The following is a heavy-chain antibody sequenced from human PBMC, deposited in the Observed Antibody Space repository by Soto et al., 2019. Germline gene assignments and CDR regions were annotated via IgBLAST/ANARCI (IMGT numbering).Heavy chain of an antibody. CDR2: IIPIFGTA. CDR3: ARQLGGYFDY. D-gene: IGHD6-13*01. J-gene: IGHJ4*02. V-gene: IGHV1-69*13. Sequence: GASVKVSCKASGGTFSSYAISWVRQAPGQGLEWMGGIIPIFGTANYAQKFQGRVTITADESTSTAYMELSSLRSGDTAVYYCARQLGGYFDYWGQGTLVTVSS. CDR1: GGTFSSYA.